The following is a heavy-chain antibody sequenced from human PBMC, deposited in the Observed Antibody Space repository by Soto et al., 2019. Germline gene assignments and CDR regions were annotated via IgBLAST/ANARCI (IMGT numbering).Heavy chain of an antibody. Sequence: QVQLVQSGGEVKKPGASVKVSCKASGYTFNTYGISWVRQAPGQGLEWVGWISPFNGNTNYAQNLQGRVPMTTDASTSTASMELRSLRSDDTALYYCARDRRIWEPRETFDIWGQGTMVTVSS. D-gene: IGHD1-26*01. J-gene: IGHJ3*02. V-gene: IGHV1-18*01. CDR3: ARDRRIWEPRETFDI. CDR2: ISPFNGNT. CDR1: GYTFNTYG.